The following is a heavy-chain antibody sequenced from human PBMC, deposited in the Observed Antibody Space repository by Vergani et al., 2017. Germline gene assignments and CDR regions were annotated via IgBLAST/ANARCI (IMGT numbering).Heavy chain of an antibody. CDR2: IYSTGST. Sequence: QVQLQESGPGLVKPSQTLSLTCSVSGDSISSGVYYWNWIRQHPGKGLEWIGYIYSTGSTHNNPSLRRRINMSVDTSKNQFSLKLNSVTAAGTAVYYCARMGGYGEGYTFRIGYFDSWGPGILVSVSS. V-gene: IGHV4-31*03. CDR1: GDSISSGVYY. J-gene: IGHJ4*02. D-gene: IGHD4/OR15-4a*01. CDR3: ARMGGYGEGYTFRIGYFDS.